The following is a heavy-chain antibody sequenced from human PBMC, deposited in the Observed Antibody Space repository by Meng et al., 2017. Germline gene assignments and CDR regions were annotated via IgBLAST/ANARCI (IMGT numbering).Heavy chain of an antibody. CDR1: GGSISSYY. Sequence: SETLSLTCTVSGGSISSYYRSWIRQPPGKGLEWIGYIYYSGSTNYNPSLKSRVTISVDTSKNQFSLKLSSVTAADTAVYYCAKRIAVAGGGDAFDIWGQGTMVTVSS. D-gene: IGHD6-19*01. CDR3: AKRIAVAGGGDAFDI. V-gene: IGHV4-59*01. J-gene: IGHJ3*02. CDR2: IYYSGST.